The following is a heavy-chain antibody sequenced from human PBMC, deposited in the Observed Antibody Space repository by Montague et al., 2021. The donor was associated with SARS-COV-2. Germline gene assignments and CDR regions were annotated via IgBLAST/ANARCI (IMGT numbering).Heavy chain of an antibody. J-gene: IGHJ3*02. V-gene: IGHV4-59*01. CDR1: GGSITGYY. CDR2: IYDGGAV. CDR3: GRDHPYGGPRGAYDI. D-gene: IGHD4-23*01. Sequence: SETLSLTCTVSGGSITGYYWSWLRRSPGKGLEWIAYIYDGGAVNYNPSLWSRVPISTDTSKNQLSLKLNSVTATDTAVDYCGRDHPYGGPRGAYDIWGQGTVVTVSS.